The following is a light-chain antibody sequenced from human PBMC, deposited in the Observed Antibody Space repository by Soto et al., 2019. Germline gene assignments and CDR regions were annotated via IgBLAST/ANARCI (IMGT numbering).Light chain of an antibody. J-gene: IGKJ1*01. CDR2: DAS. CDR1: QSVRSN. CDR3: QQRDNWPWT. Sequence: ETVLTQSPATLSLSPGERATLSCRASQSVRSNLAWYQHRPGQAPRLLIYDASIRATGIPGRFSGSGSGTDFTITISNLEPEDFAFYYCQQRDNWPWTFGQGAKVEIK. V-gene: IGKV3-11*01.